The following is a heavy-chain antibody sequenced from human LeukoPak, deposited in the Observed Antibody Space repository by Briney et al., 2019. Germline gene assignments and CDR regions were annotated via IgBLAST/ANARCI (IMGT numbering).Heavy chain of an antibody. V-gene: IGHV3-49*04. Sequence: GGSLRLSCTASGFTFGDFVMSWVRQTPGKGLEWVGFIRTKVNGETTKYAASVQGRFTISRDDSKSIAYLQMNSLKTEATAVYYCTTDYQLDYWGQGTLVTVSS. D-gene: IGHD3-16*01. CDR1: GFTFGDFV. CDR3: TTDYQLDY. CDR2: IRTKVNGETT. J-gene: IGHJ4*02.